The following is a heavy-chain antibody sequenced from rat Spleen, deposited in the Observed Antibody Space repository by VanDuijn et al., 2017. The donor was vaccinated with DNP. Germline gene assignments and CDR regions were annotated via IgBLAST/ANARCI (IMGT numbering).Heavy chain of an antibody. V-gene: IGHV5-17*01. J-gene: IGHJ2*01. Sequence: EVQLVESGGGLVQPGRSLKFSCAASGFTFSDYAMAWVRQAPKKGLEWVATIIYDGSSTYYRDSVKGRFTISRDNAKSTLYLQMNSLRSEDTATYYCTRERTTTRYYFDYWGQGVMVTVSS. CDR3: TRERTTTRYYFDY. CDR1: GFTFSDYA. D-gene: IGHD1-10*01. CDR2: IIYDGSST.